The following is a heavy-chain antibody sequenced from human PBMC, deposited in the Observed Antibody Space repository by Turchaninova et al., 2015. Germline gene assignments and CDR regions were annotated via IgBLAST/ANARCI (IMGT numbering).Heavy chain of an antibody. CDR1: GGSSGSYY. D-gene: IGHD2-15*01. Sequence: QVQLQESGPGLVKPSSTLSLTCSVSGGSSGSYYWSWIRQPPGKALEWIGYINYSGSTSYNASLKSRVTISVDMSKNQFSLKLTSVTAADTAIYYCARDQSRVAPNTEGWFDPWGQGTLVTVSS. CDR2: INYSGST. CDR3: ARDQSRVAPNTEGWFDP. V-gene: IGHV4-59*01. J-gene: IGHJ5*02.